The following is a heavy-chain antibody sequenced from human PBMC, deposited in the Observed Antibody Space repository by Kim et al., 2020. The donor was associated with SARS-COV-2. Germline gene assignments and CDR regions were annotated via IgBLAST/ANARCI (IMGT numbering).Heavy chain of an antibody. CDR3: ATDTKVPAAIRDYYYGMDV. CDR1: GYTLTELS. D-gene: IGHD2-2*01. Sequence: ASVKVSCKVSGYTLTELSMHWVRQAPGKGLEWMGGFDPEDGETIYAQKFQGRVTMTEDTSTDTAYMELSSLRSEDTAVYYCATDTKVPAAIRDYYYGMDVWGQGTTVTVSS. J-gene: IGHJ6*02. V-gene: IGHV1-24*01. CDR2: FDPEDGET.